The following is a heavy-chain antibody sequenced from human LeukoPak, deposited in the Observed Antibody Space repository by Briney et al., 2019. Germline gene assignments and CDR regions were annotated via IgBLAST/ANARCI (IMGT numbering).Heavy chain of an antibody. CDR1: GFTFSSYS. D-gene: IGHD4-17*01. V-gene: IGHV3-48*04. J-gene: IGHJ4*02. CDR2: ISSSSSTI. CDR3: AREPPYYGAAYYFDY. Sequence: GGSLRLSCAASGFTFSSYSMNWVRQAPGKGLEWVSYISSSSSTIYYADSVKGRFTISRDNAENSLYLQMNSLRAEDTAVYYCAREPPYYGAAYYFDYWGQGTLVTVSS.